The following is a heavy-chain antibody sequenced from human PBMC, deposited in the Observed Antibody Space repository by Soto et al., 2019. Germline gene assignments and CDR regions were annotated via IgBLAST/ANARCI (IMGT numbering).Heavy chain of an antibody. D-gene: IGHD3-3*01. CDR1: GFTFSRYW. V-gene: IGHV3-7*05. Sequence: GSLRLSCAASGFTFSRYWMSWVRQAPGKGLEWVANIKQDGSEKYYVDSVKGRFTISRDNAKNSLYLQMNSLRADDTAVYYCVLTDYDFWSGYRPPFDYWGQGTLVTVSS. J-gene: IGHJ4*02. CDR3: VLTDYDFWSGYRPPFDY. CDR2: IKQDGSEK.